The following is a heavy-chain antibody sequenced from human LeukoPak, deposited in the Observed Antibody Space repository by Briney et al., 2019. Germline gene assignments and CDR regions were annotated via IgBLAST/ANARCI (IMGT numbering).Heavy chain of an antibody. V-gene: IGHV4-34*01. Sequence: SETLSLTCAVSGVSFNDYYWSWVRQTPGKGLEWIGEINHSGYTNDSPSLKSRVTLSIDTSRKQFSLNVRSVTVADTGIYSCTRMTTGHDYWGQGTLVTVSS. CDR2: INHSGYT. D-gene: IGHD4-17*01. CDR1: GVSFNDYY. J-gene: IGHJ4*02. CDR3: TRMTTGHDY.